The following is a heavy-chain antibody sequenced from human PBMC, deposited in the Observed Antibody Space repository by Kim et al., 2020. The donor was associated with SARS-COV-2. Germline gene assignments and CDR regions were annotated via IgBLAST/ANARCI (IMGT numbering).Heavy chain of an antibody. D-gene: IGHD6-13*01. Sequence: GGSLRLSCAASGFTFSSYGMHWVRQAPGKGLEWVAVISYDGSNKYYADSVKGRFTISRDNSKNTLYLQMNSLRAEDTAVYYCAKDMGQQLVQYYFDYWG. CDR2: ISYDGSNK. CDR3: AKDMGQQLVQYYFDY. J-gene: IGHJ4*01. CDR1: GFTFSSYG. V-gene: IGHV3-30*18.